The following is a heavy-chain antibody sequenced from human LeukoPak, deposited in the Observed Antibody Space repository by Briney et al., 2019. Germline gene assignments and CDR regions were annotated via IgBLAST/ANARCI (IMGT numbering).Heavy chain of an antibody. CDR1: GFTFSSYG. CDR2: ISYDGSNK. V-gene: IGHV3-30*18. J-gene: IGHJ4*02. D-gene: IGHD3-10*01. Sequence: GGSLRLSCAASGFTFSSYGMHWVRQAPGKGLEWVSVISYDGSNKYYADSVKGRFTISRDNSKNTLYLQMNSLRAEDTAVYYCAKTGGAIFSPDYWGQGTLVTVSS. CDR3: AKTGGAIFSPDY.